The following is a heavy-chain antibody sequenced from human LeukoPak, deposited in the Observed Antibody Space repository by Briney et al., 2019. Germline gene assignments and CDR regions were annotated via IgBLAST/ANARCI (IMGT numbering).Heavy chain of an antibody. CDR2: IYSGGST. J-gene: IGHJ4*02. Sequence: PGGSLRLSCTASGFTVSSNYMSWVRQAPGKGLEWVSVIYSGGSTYYADSVKGRFTISRDNSKNTLYLQMNSLRAEDTAVYYCAKDRAIVATTSFDYWGQGTLVTVSS. V-gene: IGHV3-66*01. D-gene: IGHD5-12*01. CDR3: AKDRAIVATTSFDY. CDR1: GFTVSSNY.